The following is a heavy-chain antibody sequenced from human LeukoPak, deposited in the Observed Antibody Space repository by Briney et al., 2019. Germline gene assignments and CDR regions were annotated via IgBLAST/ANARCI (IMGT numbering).Heavy chain of an antibody. D-gene: IGHD6-19*01. V-gene: IGHV3-23*01. CDR1: GFTFSSYD. Sequence: GGSLRLSCAASGFTFSSYDKSWVRQAPGKGLEWVSVISGSGGTTYYADSVKGRFTISRDNSKNTLYLQMNSLRAEDTAVYYCAKEYGGRYSSGWYTGYFQHWGQGTLVTVSS. CDR3: AKEYGGRYSSGWYTGYFQH. J-gene: IGHJ1*01. CDR2: ISGSGGTT.